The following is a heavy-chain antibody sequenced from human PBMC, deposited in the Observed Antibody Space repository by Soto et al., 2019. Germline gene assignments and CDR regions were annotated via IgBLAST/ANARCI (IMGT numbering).Heavy chain of an antibody. Sequence: SDTLSLTCTVSGDSLSSGGHYWSWIRQHPGKGLEWIGHIYDSVNTYYSPSLRSRVTISADMSKNQFSLNLRSVTAADTAVYYCARVDHRGYFAILTDYWGQGTLVTVSS. V-gene: IGHV4-31*03. CDR3: ARVDHRGYFAILTDY. J-gene: IGHJ4*02. D-gene: IGHD3-9*01. CDR1: GDSLSSGGHY. CDR2: IYDSVNT.